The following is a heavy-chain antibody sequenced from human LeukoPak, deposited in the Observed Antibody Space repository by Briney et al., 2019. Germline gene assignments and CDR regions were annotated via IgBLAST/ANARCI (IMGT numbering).Heavy chain of an antibody. CDR3: ARDHITMVRGVIIRYNWFDP. V-gene: IGHV1-69*13. Sequence: EASVKVSCKASGGTFSSYAISWVRQAPGQGLEWVGGIIPIFGTTSYAQKFQGRVTITADESTSTAYMELSSLRSEDTAVYYCARDHITMVRGVIIRYNWFDPWGQGTLVTVSS. D-gene: IGHD3-10*01. CDR2: IIPIFGTT. J-gene: IGHJ5*02. CDR1: GGTFSSYA.